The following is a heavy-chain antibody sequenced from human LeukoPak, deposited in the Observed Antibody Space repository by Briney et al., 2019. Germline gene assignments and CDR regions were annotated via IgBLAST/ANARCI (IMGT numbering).Heavy chain of an antibody. V-gene: IGHV3-53*01. CDR3: ARDSGSSGWYNWLDL. CDR1: GFTVSSNS. Sequence: GGSLRLSCAASGFTVSSNSMSWVRQAPGKGLEWVSIIYSGGSTYYTDSVKGRFTISRDISKNTLYLQMNSLTAEDTAVYYCARDSGSSGWYNWLDLWAQGTLVTVSS. J-gene: IGHJ5*02. D-gene: IGHD6-19*01. CDR2: IYSGGST.